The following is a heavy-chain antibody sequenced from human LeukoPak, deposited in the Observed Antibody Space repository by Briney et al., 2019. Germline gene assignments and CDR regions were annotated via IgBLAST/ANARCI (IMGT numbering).Heavy chain of an antibody. J-gene: IGHJ6*02. CDR3: ARDNRDYGDLNPYYYYGMDV. CDR1: GGTFSSYA. CDR2: IIPIFGTA. D-gene: IGHD4-17*01. Sequence: SVKVSCKASGGTFSSYAISWVRRAPGQGLEWMGGIIPIFGTANYAQKFQGRVTITADESTSTAYMELSSLRSEDTAVYYCARDNRDYGDLNPYYYYGMDVWGQGTTVTVSS. V-gene: IGHV1-69*01.